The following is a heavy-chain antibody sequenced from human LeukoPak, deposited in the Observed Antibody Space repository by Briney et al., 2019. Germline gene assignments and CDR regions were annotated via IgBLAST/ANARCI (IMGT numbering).Heavy chain of an antibody. CDR2: ISSSGSTK. CDR1: GFTFSGYE. D-gene: IGHD6-13*01. J-gene: IGHJ4*02. V-gene: IGHV3-48*03. CDR3: ARGAAGSRYDY. Sequence: SGGSLRLSCATSGFTFSGYEMNWVRQAPGKGLEWVSYISSSGSTKLYADSVKGRFAISRDNAKNSLYLQMNSLRAEDTALYYCARGAAGSRYDYWGQGTLVTVSS.